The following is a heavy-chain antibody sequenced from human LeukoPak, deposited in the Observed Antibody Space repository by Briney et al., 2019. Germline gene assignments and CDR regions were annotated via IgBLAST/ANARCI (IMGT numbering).Heavy chain of an antibody. CDR2: IHRSGST. J-gene: IGHJ3*02. CDR3: ASYDSSGYLDDAFDI. D-gene: IGHD3-22*01. V-gene: IGHV4-38-2*02. CDR1: GYSISSGYY. Sequence: PSETLSLTCTVSGYSISSGYYWGWIRQPPGKGLEWIGSIHRSGSTYYNPSLKSRVTISVDTSKNQFSLKLSSVTAADTAVYYCASYDSSGYLDDAFDIWGQGTMVTVSS.